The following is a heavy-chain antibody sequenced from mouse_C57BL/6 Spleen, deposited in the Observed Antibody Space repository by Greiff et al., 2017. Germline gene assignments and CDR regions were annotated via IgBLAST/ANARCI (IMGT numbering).Heavy chain of an antibody. D-gene: IGHD1-1*01. CDR2: IYPGSGST. CDR1: GYTFTSYW. Sequence: QVQLQQPGAELVKPGASVKMSCKASGYTFTSYWITWVKQRPGQGLEWIGDIYPGSGSTNYNEKFKSKATLTVDTSSSTAYMQLSSLTSEDSAVYYCARPPITTVPHFDYWGQGTTLTVSS. V-gene: IGHV1-55*01. J-gene: IGHJ2*01. CDR3: ARPPITTVPHFDY.